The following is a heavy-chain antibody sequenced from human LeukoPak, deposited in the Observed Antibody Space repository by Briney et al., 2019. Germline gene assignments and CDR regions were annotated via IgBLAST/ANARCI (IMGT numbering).Heavy chain of an antibody. D-gene: IGHD6-13*01. CDR1: GGSFSGYY. CDR3: ARGSSGWSTIELFDY. V-gene: IGHV4-34*01. CDR2: INHSGTT. Sequence: SETLSLTCAVYGGSFSGYYGSWVRQPPGKGLEWIGEINHSGTTSYNPSLKSRVTISVDTSKNQFSLKLSSVTAADTAVYYCARGSSGWSTIELFDYWGQGTLVTVSS. J-gene: IGHJ4*02.